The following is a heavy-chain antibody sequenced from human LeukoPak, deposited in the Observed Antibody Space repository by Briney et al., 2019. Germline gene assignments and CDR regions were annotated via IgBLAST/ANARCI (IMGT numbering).Heavy chain of an antibody. CDR2: IYYRGST. CDR1: GVSISSGEYY. Sequence: PSETLSLPCTVSGVSISSGEYYWRWIRQPPGKGLEGIGSIYYRGSTYYNPSLKSRVTISVDTSKIQFSLKLSSVTAADTAVYYCARSFRGYPHRFGPWGQGTLVTGSS. D-gene: IGHD3-22*01. CDR3: ARSFRGYPHRFGP. J-gene: IGHJ5*02. V-gene: IGHV4-30-4*01.